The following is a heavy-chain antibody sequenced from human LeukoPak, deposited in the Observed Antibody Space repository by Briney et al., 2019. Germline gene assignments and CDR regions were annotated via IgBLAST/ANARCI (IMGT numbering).Heavy chain of an antibody. Sequence: GGCLRLSCAASGFTSSSYGMSWVRQAPGKGLEWVSAISGSGGSTYYADSVKGRFTISRDNSKNTLYLQMNSLRAEDTAVYYCAKGDYGDHLYYDIFDYWGQGTLVTVSS. CDR1: GFTSSSYG. CDR3: AKGDYGDHLYYDIFDY. CDR2: ISGSGGST. J-gene: IGHJ4*02. V-gene: IGHV3-23*01. D-gene: IGHD4-17*01.